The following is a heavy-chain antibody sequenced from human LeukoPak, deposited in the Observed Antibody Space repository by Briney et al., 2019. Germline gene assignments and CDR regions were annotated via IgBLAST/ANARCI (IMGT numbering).Heavy chain of an antibody. CDR2: INHSGST. J-gene: IGHJ4*02. V-gene: IGHV4-34*01. D-gene: IGHD6-19*01. Sequence: GSLRLSCGASGFTFSSYWMSWIRQPPGKGLEWIGEINHSGSTNYNPSLKSRVTISVDTSKNQFSLKLSSVTAADTAVYYCARRRFGGIAVVPFDYWGQGTLVTVSS. CDR1: GFTFSSYW. CDR3: ARRRFGGIAVVPFDY.